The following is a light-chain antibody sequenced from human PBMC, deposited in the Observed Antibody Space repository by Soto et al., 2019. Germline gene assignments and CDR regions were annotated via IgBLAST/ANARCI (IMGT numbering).Light chain of an antibody. Sequence: DVPMSLSPSALSTSVGDRVTISCRASQSISSWLAWYQQKPGKAPKLLIYDASSLESGVPSRFSGSGSGTEFTLTISSLQPDDFATYYCQQYASYPYTFGQGTKVDIK. V-gene: IGKV1-5*01. CDR3: QQYASYPYT. J-gene: IGKJ1*01. CDR1: QSISSW. CDR2: DAS.